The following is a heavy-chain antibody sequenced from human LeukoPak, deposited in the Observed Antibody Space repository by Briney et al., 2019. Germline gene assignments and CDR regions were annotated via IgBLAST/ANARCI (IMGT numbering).Heavy chain of an antibody. CDR2: INHSGGST. CDR3: ARDGKGIAAAGPPDYFDY. D-gene: IGHD6-13*01. Sequence: ASVTVSCTASGDTFTSYYMQWVRQAPGKGLEWMGIINHSGGSTSYAQKFQGRVTMTRDMSTSTVYMELSSLRSEDTAVYYCARDGKGIAAAGPPDYFDYWGQGTLVTVSS. CDR1: GDTFTSYY. V-gene: IGHV1-46*01. J-gene: IGHJ4*02.